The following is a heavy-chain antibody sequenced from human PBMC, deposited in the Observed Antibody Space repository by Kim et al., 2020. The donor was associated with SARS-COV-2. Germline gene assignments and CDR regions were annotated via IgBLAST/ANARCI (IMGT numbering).Heavy chain of an antibody. CDR1: GFTFSSYS. Sequence: GGSLRLSCAASGFTFSSYSMNWVRQAPGKGLEWVSYISSSSSTIYYADSVKGRFTISRDNAKNSLYLQMNSLRAEDTAVYYCARDPVAPHSSSWNYLDYWGQGTLVTVSS. V-gene: IGHV3-48*04. CDR2: ISSSSSTI. CDR3: ARDPVAPHSSSWNYLDY. J-gene: IGHJ4*02. D-gene: IGHD6-13*01.